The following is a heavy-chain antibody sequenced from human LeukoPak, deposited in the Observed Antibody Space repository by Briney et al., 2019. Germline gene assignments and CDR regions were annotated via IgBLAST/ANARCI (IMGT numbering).Heavy chain of an antibody. Sequence: GGSLRLSCAASGFTFSSYWMHWVRQAPGRGLLWVSRINSDGSSTSYADSVKGRFTISRDNAKNTLYLQMNSLRAEDTAVYYCARRIAAAAAPYYFDYWGQGTLVTVSS. D-gene: IGHD6-13*01. CDR3: ARRIAAAAAPYYFDY. CDR2: INSDGSST. V-gene: IGHV3-74*01. CDR1: GFTFSSYW. J-gene: IGHJ4*02.